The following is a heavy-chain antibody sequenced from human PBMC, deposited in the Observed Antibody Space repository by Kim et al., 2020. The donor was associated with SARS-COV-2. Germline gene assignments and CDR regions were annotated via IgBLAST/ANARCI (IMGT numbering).Heavy chain of an antibody. CDR2: IYYSGST. Sequence: SETLSLTCTVSGGSISSYYWSWIRQPPGKGLEWIGYIYYSGSTNYNPSLKSRVTISVDTSKNPFSLKLSSVTAADTAVYYCASRSMVRGVNYYYYYGMDVWGQGTTVTVSS. CDR3: ASRSMVRGVNYYYYYGMDV. V-gene: IGHV4-59*13. D-gene: IGHD3-10*01. J-gene: IGHJ6*02. CDR1: GGSISSYY.